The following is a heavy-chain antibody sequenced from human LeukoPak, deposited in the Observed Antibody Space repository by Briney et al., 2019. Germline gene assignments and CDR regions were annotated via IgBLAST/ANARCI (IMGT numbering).Heavy chain of an antibody. Sequence: GGSLRLSCAASGFTVSSKYMSWVRQAPGKGLEWVSVIYNGGSTYYADSVKGRFTISTDNSKNMLYLQMNSLRAEDTAVYYCARGLFASGSYYNFFGYWAQGTLVTVSS. CDR1: GFTVSSKY. CDR3: ARGLFASGSYYNFFGY. J-gene: IGHJ4*02. V-gene: IGHV3-66*01. CDR2: IYNGGST. D-gene: IGHD3-10*01.